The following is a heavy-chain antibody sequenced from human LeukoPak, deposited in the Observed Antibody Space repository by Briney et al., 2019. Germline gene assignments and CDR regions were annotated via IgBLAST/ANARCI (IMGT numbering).Heavy chain of an antibody. D-gene: IGHD6-13*01. CDR3: AREGSAAVNPGGPGYGNYYYYGMDV. J-gene: IGHJ6*02. CDR2: IWYDGSNK. CDR1: GVTLSSYG. Sequence: PGGSLRLSCAASGVTLSSYGMHWVRQAPGKGLEWVAVIWYDGSNKYYADSVKGRFTISRDNSKNTLYLQMNSLRAEDTAVYYCAREGSAAVNPGGPGYGNYYYYGMDVWGQGTTVTVSS. V-gene: IGHV3-33*08.